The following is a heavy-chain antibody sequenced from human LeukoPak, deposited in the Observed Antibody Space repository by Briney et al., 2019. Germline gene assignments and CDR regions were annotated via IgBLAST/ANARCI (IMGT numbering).Heavy chain of an antibody. J-gene: IGHJ6*03. CDR3: AREGGYYYGSGSPLRYYYMDV. D-gene: IGHD3-10*01. CDR2: INPNSGGT. CDR1: GYTFTGYY. V-gene: IGHV1-2*02. Sequence: ASVKVSCKASGYTFTGYYTHWVRQAPGQGLEWMGWINPNSGGTNYAQKFQGRVTMTRDTSISTAYMELSRLRSDDTAVYYCAREGGYYYGSGSPLRYYYMDVWGKGTTVTVSS.